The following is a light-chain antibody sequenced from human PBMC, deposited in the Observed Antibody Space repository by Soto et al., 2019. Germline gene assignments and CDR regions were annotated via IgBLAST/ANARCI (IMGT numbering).Light chain of an antibody. CDR1: QSVNSN. CDR2: GAS. CDR3: QQYNNWPIT. Sequence: EIVMTQSPATLSVSPGQRAPLSCRASQSVNSNLAWYQQKPGQAPRLLIYGASTGATGIPTRFSGSGSGTEFTLTISSLQSEDFEIYYCQQYNNWPITFGQGTRLEIK. V-gene: IGKV3-15*01. J-gene: IGKJ5*01.